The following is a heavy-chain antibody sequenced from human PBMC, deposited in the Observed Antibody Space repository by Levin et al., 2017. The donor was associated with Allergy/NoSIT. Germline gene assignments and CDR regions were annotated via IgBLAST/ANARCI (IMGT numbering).Heavy chain of an antibody. D-gene: IGHD1-26*01. CDR3: ASSGSYRWFYYYGMDG. CDR1: GGTFSSYT. Sequence: ASVKVSCKASGGTFSSYTISWVRQAPGQGLEWMGRIIPILGIANYAQKFQGRVTITADKSTSTAYMELSSLRSEDTAVYYCASSGSYRWFYYYGMDGWGQGTTVTVSS. J-gene: IGHJ6*02. CDR2: IIPILGIA. V-gene: IGHV1-69*02.